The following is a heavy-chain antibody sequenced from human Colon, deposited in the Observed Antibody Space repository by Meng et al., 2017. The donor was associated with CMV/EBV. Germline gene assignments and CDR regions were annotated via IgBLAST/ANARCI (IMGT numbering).Heavy chain of an antibody. V-gene: IGHV3-74*01. CDR2: LSSDESTS. Sequence: GESLRLSCAASGFSFANSWMHWVRQVPGKGLVWVSRLSSDESTSAYADFAKGRFTMSRDSVQNTLYLQMNNVRGEDTAVYYCARGQGGSGTWHLDAWGQGTLVTVSS. CDR3: ARGQGGSGTWHLDA. CDR1: GFSFANSW. D-gene: IGHD3-10*01. J-gene: IGHJ5*02.